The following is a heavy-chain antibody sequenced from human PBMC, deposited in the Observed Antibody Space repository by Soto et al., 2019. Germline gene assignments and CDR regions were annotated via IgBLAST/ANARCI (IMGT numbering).Heavy chain of an antibody. J-gene: IGHJ5*01. CDR3: VRDDVGGWFDS. Sequence: QVQLVQSGGEVKKPGASVKVSCKASGYTFTNNRITWVRQAPGQGLEWMGWITPYNGNTYYAQRLQCRVTMTTDTSANTVYMELRSLTSDDTAVYYCVRDDVGGWFDSWGQGTLVTVSS. V-gene: IGHV1-18*01. CDR2: ITPYNGNT. D-gene: IGHD3-10*01. CDR1: GYTFTNNR.